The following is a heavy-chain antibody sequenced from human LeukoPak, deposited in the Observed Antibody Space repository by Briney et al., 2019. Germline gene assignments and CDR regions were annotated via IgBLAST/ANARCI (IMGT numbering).Heavy chain of an antibody. D-gene: IGHD5-18*01. V-gene: IGHV1-69*06. Sequence: ASVKVSCKASGGTFSSYAISWVRQAPGQGLEWMGGIIPIFGTANYAQKFQGRVTITADKSTSTAYMELSNLRSEDTAVYYCARAGWIQLWSQPHYFDYWGQGTLVTVSS. CDR3: ARAGWIQLWSQPHYFDY. J-gene: IGHJ4*02. CDR2: IIPIFGTA. CDR1: GGTFSSYA.